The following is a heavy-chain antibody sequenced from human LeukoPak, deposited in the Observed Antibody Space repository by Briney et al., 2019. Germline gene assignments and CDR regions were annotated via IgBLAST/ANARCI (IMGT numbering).Heavy chain of an antibody. V-gene: IGHV3-30*04. J-gene: IGHJ4*02. D-gene: IGHD3-22*01. CDR1: GFTFSSYA. CDR3: ARDLYYYDSSGYSAFDY. Sequence: PGGSLRLSCAASGFTFSSYAMHWVRQAPGKGLEWVAVISYDGSNKYYADSAKGRFTISRDNSKNTLYLQMNSLRAEDTAVYYCARDLYYYDSSGYSAFDYWGQGTLVTVSS. CDR2: ISYDGSNK.